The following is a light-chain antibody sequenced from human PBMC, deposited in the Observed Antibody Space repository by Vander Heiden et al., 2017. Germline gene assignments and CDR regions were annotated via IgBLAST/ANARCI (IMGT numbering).Light chain of an antibody. V-gene: IGKV4-1*01. J-gene: IGKJ4*01. CDR3: QQSSTAPLT. CDR2: WAS. CDR1: QSVLSSSNNKNY. Sequence: DIVMTQSPDYLAGSLGERATMNCKSSQSVLSSSNNKNYLAWYQQIPGQPPKLLINWASTRESGVPDRFSGSGSGTDFTLTISSLQAEDVAVYYCQQSSTAPLTFGGGTKVEIK.